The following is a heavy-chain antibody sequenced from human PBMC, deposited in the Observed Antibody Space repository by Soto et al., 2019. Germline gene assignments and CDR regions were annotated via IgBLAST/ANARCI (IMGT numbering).Heavy chain of an antibody. CDR3: ARRYGDYFDF. V-gene: IGHV4-59*08. J-gene: IGHJ4*02. CDR2: IYYSGST. CDR1: GGSISSYY. D-gene: IGHD4-17*01. Sequence: PSETLSPTCTGSGGSISSYYWSWIRQPPGRGLEWIGYIYYSGSTNYNPSLKSRVTISVDTSKNQFSLKLSSVTAADTAVYYCARRYGDYFDFWGQGTLVTVS.